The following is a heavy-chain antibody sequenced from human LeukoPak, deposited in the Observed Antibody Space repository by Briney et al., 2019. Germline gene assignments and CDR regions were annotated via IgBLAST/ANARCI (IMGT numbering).Heavy chain of an antibody. V-gene: IGHV1-58*02. J-gene: IGHJ3*02. CDR2: IVVGSGNT. CDR3: AAVGSYLTDAFDI. D-gene: IGHD1-26*01. Sequence: SVKVSCKASGFTFTSSAMQWVRQARGQRLEWIGWIVVGSGNTNYAQKFQERVTITRDMSTSTAYMELSSLRSEDTAVYYCAAVGSYLTDAFDIWGQGTMVTVSS. CDR1: GFTFTSSA.